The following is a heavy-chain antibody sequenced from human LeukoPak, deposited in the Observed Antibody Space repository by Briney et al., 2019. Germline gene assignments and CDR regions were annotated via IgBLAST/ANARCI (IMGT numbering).Heavy chain of an antibody. J-gene: IGHJ6*03. CDR2: ISTYNGHT. V-gene: IGHV1-18*01. CDR1: GYTFTDYG. D-gene: IGHD6-19*01. CDR3: ARDKGAWFYYYYMDV. Sequence: ASVKVSCKASGYTFTDYGVTWVRQAPGQGLEWVGWISTYNGHTKYAQNLQGRVTMTTDTSTSTAYMELRSLRYDDTAVYYCARDKGAWFYYYYMDVWGKGTTATVSS.